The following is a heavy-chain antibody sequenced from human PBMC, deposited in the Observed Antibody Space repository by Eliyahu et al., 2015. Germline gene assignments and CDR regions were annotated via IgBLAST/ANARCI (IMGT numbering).Heavy chain of an antibody. CDR3: ARLTGSRAFDF. J-gene: IGHJ3*01. CDR2: IHTAGYT. CDR1: GFTFSSFD. V-gene: IGHV3-13*01. Sequence: EVQLVESGGGLVQPGGSLRLSCAASGFTFSSFDIHWVRQATGKGLEWVSAIHTAGYTYYAGSVKGRFTISRENAKNSVYLQMDSLRAGDTAVYYCARLTGSRAFDFWGLGTMVTVSS. D-gene: IGHD1-1*01.